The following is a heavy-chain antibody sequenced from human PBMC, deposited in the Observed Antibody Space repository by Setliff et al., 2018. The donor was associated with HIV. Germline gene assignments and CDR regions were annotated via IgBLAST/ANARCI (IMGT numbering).Heavy chain of an antibody. J-gene: IGHJ3*01. CDR2: IYSDGRTI. V-gene: IGHV3-74*01. D-gene: IGHD3-16*01. CDR1: GFSFSNYW. CDR3: ARDRGIDDAFDL. Sequence: GESLKISCAASGFSFSNYWMHWVRQAPGKGLVWVSRIYSDGRTIDYADSVKGRFTISRDNAKSTLYLQMNSLRVEDTAVYYCARDRGIDDAFDLWGQGTMVTVSS.